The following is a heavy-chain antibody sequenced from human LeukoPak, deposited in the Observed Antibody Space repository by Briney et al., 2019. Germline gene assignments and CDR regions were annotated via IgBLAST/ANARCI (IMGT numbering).Heavy chain of an antibody. CDR3: ARGDRLTGYYYYYYMDV. CDR2: INPNSGGT. CDR1: GYTFTGYY. V-gene: IGHV1-2*02. J-gene: IGHJ6*03. D-gene: IGHD3-9*01. Sequence: ASVKVSCKASGYTFTGYYMHWVRQAPGQGLEWMGWINPNSGGTNYAQKFQGRVTMTRDTSISTAYMELSRLRSDDTAVYYCARGDRLTGYYYYYYMDVWGRGTTVTVSS.